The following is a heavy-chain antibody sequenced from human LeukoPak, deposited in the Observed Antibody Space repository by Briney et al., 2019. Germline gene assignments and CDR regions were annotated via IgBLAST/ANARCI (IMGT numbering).Heavy chain of an antibody. CDR2: IIPIFGTA. Sequence: SVKVSCKASGGTFSSYAISWVRQAPGQGLEWMGGIIPIFGTANYAQKFQGRVTITTDESTSTAYMELSSLRSEDTAVYYCARDTGAYCGGDCYQGYFDYWGQGTLVTASS. CDR3: ARDTGAYCGGDCYQGYFDY. J-gene: IGHJ4*02. CDR1: GGTFSSYA. D-gene: IGHD2-21*02. V-gene: IGHV1-69*05.